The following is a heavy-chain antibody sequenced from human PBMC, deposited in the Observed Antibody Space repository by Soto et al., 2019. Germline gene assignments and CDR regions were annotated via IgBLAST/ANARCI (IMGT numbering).Heavy chain of an antibody. V-gene: IGHV4-34*01. CDR3: ARGYNVVVPAANYYYYGMDV. D-gene: IGHD2-2*01. Sequence: SETLSLTCAVYGGSFSGYYWSWIRQPPGKGLEWVGEINHSGSTNYNPSLKSRVTISVDTSKNQFSLKLSSVTAADTAVYYCARGYNVVVPAANYYYYGMDVWGQGTTVTVSS. CDR1: GGSFSGYY. CDR2: INHSGST. J-gene: IGHJ6*02.